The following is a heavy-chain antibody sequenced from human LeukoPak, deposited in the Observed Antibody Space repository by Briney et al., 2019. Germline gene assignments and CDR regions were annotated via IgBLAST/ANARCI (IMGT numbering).Heavy chain of an antibody. CDR1: GFTFSSYS. CDR2: ISSSSSYI. D-gene: IGHD3-3*01. V-gene: IGHV3-21*01. CDR3: ATFYYDFWSGYYPKKNFDY. Sequence: GSLILSCAASGFTFSSYSMNWVRQAPGKGLEWVSSISSSSSYIYYADSVKGRFTISRDNGKNSLYLQMNSLRAEDTAVYYCATFYYDFWSGYYPKKNFDYWGQGTLVTVSS. J-gene: IGHJ4*02.